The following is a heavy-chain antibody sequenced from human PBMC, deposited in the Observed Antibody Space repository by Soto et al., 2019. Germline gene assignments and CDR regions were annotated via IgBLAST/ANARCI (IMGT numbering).Heavy chain of an antibody. CDR3: ATGTAAPAH. D-gene: IGHD6-13*01. CDR2: ISTSVGTK. Sequence: EVQLLESGGGLVQPGGSLRLSCAASGFTFSNFDMSWVRQAPGKGLEWVSGISTSVGTKYYADSVKGRFTSSRDNSKNTLYLQMTSLRAEDTAVYYCATGTAAPAHWGQGTLVTVSS. V-gene: IGHV3-23*01. CDR1: GFTFSNFD. J-gene: IGHJ1*01.